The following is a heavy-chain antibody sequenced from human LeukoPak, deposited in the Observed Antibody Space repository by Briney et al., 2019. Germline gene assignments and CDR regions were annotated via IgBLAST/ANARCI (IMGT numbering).Heavy chain of an antibody. D-gene: IGHD3-10*01. J-gene: IGHJ4*02. Sequence: ASVKVSCKASGYTFTGYYMHWVRQAPGHGLEWMGWINPNSGGTNYAQKFQGRVTMTRDTSISTAYMELSRLRSDDTAVYYCARPSIYGSGSYYNAPSFDYWGQGTLVTVSS. CDR3: ARPSIYGSGSYYNAPSFDY. CDR1: GYTFTGYY. CDR2: INPNSGGT. V-gene: IGHV1-2*02.